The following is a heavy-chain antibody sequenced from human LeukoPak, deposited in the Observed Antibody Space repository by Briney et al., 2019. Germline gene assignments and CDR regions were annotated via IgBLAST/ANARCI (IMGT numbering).Heavy chain of an antibody. Sequence: PGGSLRLSCVVSGYSFSTNMMTWVRQAPGKGLEWVATILPGGSESYRVDSVKGRFTVSRDNAKNSLYLQMISLRVEDTAVYYCMSAHGYRGQGTLVTVSS. CDR1: GYSFSTNM. J-gene: IGHJ4*02. CDR3: MSAHGY. V-gene: IGHV3-7*01. CDR2: ILPGGSES.